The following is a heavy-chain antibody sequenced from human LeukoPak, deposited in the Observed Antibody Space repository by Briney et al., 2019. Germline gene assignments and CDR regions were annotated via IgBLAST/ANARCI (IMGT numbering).Heavy chain of an antibody. CDR3: ARVGPYSSSH. J-gene: IGHJ4*02. CDR2: ISAYNGNT. D-gene: IGHD6-13*01. V-gene: IGHV1-18*04. CDR1: GYTFTGYY. Sequence: ASVKVSCKASGYTFTGYYMHWVRQAPGQGLEWMGWISAYNGNTNYAQKLQGRVTMTTDTSTSTAYMELRSLRSDDTAVYYCARVGPYSSSHWGQGTLVTVSS.